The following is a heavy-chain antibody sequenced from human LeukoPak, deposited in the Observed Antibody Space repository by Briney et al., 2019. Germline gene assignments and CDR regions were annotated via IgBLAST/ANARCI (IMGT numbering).Heavy chain of an antibody. V-gene: IGHV3-73*01. CDR3: TTDLYYYDSSGYRETYYYYYYMDV. CDR1: GFTFSGSA. Sequence: GGSLRLSCAASGFTFSGSAMHWVRQASGKGLEWVGRIRSKANSYATAYAASVKGRFTISRDDSKNTLYLQMNSLKTEDTAVYYCTTDLYYYDSSGYRETYYYYYYMDVWGKGTTVTVSS. D-gene: IGHD3-22*01. CDR2: IRSKANSYAT. J-gene: IGHJ6*03.